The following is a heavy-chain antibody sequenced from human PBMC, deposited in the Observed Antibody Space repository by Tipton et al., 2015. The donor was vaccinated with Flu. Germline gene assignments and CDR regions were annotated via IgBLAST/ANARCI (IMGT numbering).Heavy chain of an antibody. CDR1: GFTFSSYA. CDR3: AREQEAYGAFDI. Sequence: RSLRLSCAASGFTFSSYAMHWVRQAPGKGLEWVAVISYDGSNKYYADSVKGRFTISRDNSKNTLYLQMNSLRAEDTAVYYCAREQEAYGAFDIWGQGTMVTVSS. J-gene: IGHJ3*02. CDR2: ISYDGSNK. D-gene: IGHD3-10*01. V-gene: IGHV3-30*04.